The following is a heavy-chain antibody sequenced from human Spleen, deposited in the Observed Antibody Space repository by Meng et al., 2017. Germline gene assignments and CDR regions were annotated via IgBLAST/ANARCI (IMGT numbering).Heavy chain of an antibody. V-gene: IGHV4-59*01. CDR3: AREVPPRPYYFDS. CDR1: GASISSYY. Sequence: SETLSLTCTVSGASISSYYWSWIRQPPGKGLEWIGYMSYSGSTKYNPSLKSRVTISVDTSKNQFSLKLSSVTAADTAVYYCAREVPPRPYYFDSWGQGTLVTVSS. J-gene: IGHJ4*02. CDR2: MSYSGST. D-gene: IGHD1-1*01.